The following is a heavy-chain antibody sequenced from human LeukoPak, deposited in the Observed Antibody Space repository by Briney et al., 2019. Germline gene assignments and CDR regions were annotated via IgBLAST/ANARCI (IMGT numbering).Heavy chain of an antibody. D-gene: IGHD6-19*01. V-gene: IGHV3-21*01. Sequence: GGSLRLSCAASGFTFSSYSMNWVRQAPGKGLEWVSSISSSSSYIYYADSVKGRFTISRDNAKNSLYLQMNSLRAEDTAVYYCARRGPVAGDFDYWGQGTLVTFSS. J-gene: IGHJ4*02. CDR1: GFTFSSYS. CDR2: ISSSSSYI. CDR3: ARRGPVAGDFDY.